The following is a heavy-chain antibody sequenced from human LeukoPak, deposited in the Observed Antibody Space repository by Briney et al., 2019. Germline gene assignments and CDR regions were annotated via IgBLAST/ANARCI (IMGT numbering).Heavy chain of an antibody. J-gene: IGHJ6*03. D-gene: IGHD1-14*01. Sequence: GGSLRLFCAASGFTFSNYAMHWVREAPGKGLEWVAFIRNDGNEIYYADSVKGRFTISRDNSRDTLYFQMNSLIYEDTAVYYCAKTGFQWGEYFYYMDVWGKGTTVTVSS. CDR2: IRNDGNEI. V-gene: IGHV3-30*02. CDR3: AKTGFQWGEYFYYMDV. CDR1: GFTFSNYA.